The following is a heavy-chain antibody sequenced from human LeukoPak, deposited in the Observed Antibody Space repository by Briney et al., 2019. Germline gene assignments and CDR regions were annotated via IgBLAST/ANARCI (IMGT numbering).Heavy chain of an antibody. V-gene: IGHV4-59*01. CDR3: ARAKYSSSWYGWFDY. CDR2: IYYSGST. J-gene: IGHJ4*02. D-gene: IGHD6-13*01. CDR1: GGSISSYN. Sequence: NTSETLSLTCTVSGGSISSYNWSWIRQPPGKGLEWCGYIYYSGSTNYNPSLKSRVTISVDTSKNQFSLKLSSVTAADTAVYYCARAKYSSSWYGWFDYWGQGTLVTVSS.